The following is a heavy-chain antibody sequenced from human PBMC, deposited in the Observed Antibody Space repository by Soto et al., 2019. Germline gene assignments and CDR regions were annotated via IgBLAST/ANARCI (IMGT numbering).Heavy chain of an antibody. D-gene: IGHD6-13*01. CDR1: GFTFSSYG. CDR2: ISYDGSNK. Sequence: GGSLRLSCAASGFTFSSYGMHWVRQAPGKGLEWVAVISYDGSNKYYADSVKGRFTISRDNSKNTLYLQMNSLRAEDTAVYYCAKDIPFSAAGYYYYGMDVWGQGTKVTVSS. J-gene: IGHJ6*02. V-gene: IGHV3-30*18. CDR3: AKDIPFSAAGYYYYGMDV.